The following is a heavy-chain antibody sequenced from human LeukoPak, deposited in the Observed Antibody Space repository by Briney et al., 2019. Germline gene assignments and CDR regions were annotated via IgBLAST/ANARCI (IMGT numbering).Heavy chain of an antibody. D-gene: IGHD2/OR15-2a*01. Sequence: PSQTLSLTCTVSGGSISSGSYYWSWIRQPAGRGLEWIGRIYASGSTNYNPSLKSRVTISVDTPKSQFSLRLNSVTAADTAMYYCAREYYSDWFDPWGQGTLVTVSS. CDR2: IYASGST. CDR1: GGSISSGSYY. CDR3: AREYYSDWFDP. J-gene: IGHJ5*02. V-gene: IGHV4-61*02.